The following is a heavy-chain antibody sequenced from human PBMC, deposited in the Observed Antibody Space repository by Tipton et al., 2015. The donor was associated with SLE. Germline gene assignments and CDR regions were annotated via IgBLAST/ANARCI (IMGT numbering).Heavy chain of an antibody. CDR2: ISSSGSTI. J-gene: IGHJ3*02. D-gene: IGHD2-15*01. Sequence: SLRLSCAASGFTFSSYEMNWVRQAPGKGLEWVSYISSSGSTIYYADSVEGRFTISRDNAKSSLSLQMNSLRAEDTAVYYCARARDAGGAFDIWGQGTMVTVSS. V-gene: IGHV3-48*03. CDR3: ARARDAGGAFDI. CDR1: GFTFSSYE.